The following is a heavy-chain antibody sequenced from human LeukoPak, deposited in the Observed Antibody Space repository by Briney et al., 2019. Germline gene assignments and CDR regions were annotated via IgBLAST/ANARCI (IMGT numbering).Heavy chain of an antibody. CDR2: INSYGSST. CDR3: ARGVHDYHDY. J-gene: IGHJ4*02. Sequence: GGSLRLSCAASGLTFSSYWMHWVRQAPGKGVGWVSRINSYGSSTSYADSVKRRFTISRDNAKNTQYKQLNYLRAEDTAVYYCARGVHDYHDYWGQGTLVTVSS. V-gene: IGHV3-74*01. CDR1: GLTFSSYW.